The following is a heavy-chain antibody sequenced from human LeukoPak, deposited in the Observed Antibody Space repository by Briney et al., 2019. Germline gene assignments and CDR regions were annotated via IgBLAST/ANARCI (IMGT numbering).Heavy chain of an antibody. Sequence: ASVKVSCKASGYTFTGYYMHWVRQAPGQGLEWMASINPKDGETNSMQKFQGRVTVTRDTAINTVYMELTSLTSDDTAVYYYARPLGVHSAPLKYWGQGTLVTVSS. J-gene: IGHJ4*02. CDR3: ARPLGVHSAPLKY. D-gene: IGHD3-3*01. CDR2: INPKDGET. V-gene: IGHV1-2*02. CDR1: GYTFTGYY.